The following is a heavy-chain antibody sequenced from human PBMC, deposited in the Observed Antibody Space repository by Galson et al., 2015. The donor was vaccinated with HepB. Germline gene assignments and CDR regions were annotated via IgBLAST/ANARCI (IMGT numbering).Heavy chain of an antibody. V-gene: IGHV3-9*01. CDR2: ISWNSGSI. CDR3: GKDIEGRGSWYNGDAFDI. D-gene: IGHD6-13*01. CDR1: RFTFDDYA. Sequence: SLRLSCAASRFTFDDYAMHWVRQAPGKGLEWVSGISWNSGSIDYADSVKGRFTISRDNAKNSLYLQMNSLRAEDTALYYCGKDIEGRGSWYNGDAFDIWGQGTMVTVSS. J-gene: IGHJ3*02.